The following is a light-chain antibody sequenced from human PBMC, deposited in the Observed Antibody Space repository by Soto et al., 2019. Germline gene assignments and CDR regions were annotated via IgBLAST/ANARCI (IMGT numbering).Light chain of an antibody. CDR1: QSVSSY. J-gene: IGKJ3*01. CDR2: AAS. CDR3: QQSYSTPFT. Sequence: DRVTITCRASQSVSSYLNWYQQKPGKAPKLLIYAASSLQSGVQSRFSGSGSGTDFTLTISSLQPEDFATYYCQQSYSTPFTFGPGTKVDIK. V-gene: IGKV1-39*01.